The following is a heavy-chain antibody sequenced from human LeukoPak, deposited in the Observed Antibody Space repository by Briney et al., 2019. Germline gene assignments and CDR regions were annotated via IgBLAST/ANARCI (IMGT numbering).Heavy chain of an antibody. J-gene: IGHJ4*02. CDR1: GFTFSSYA. CDR2: ISSNGGST. D-gene: IGHD1-26*01. Sequence: GGSLRLSCAASGFTFSSYAMRWVRQAPGKGLEYVSAISSNGGSTYYANSVKGRFTISRDNSKNTLYLQMGSLRAEDMAVYYCARVNRESGSYGPFVDYWGQGTLVTVSS. CDR3: ARVNRESGSYGPFVDY. V-gene: IGHV3-64*01.